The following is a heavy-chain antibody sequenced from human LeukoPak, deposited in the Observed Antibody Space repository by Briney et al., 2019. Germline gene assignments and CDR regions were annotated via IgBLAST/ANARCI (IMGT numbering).Heavy chain of an antibody. J-gene: IGHJ4*02. CDR1: GGSLSSSSYS. CDR3: ARHGLEWELELRSHFDY. CDR2: IYYSGST. D-gene: IGHD1-7*01. V-gene: IGHV4-39*01. Sequence: SETLSLTCTVSGGSLSSSSYSWGWIRQPPGKGLEWIGSIYYSGSTYYNPSLKSRVTISVDTSKNQFSLKLSSVTAADTAVYYCARHGLEWELELRSHFDYWGQGTLVTVSS.